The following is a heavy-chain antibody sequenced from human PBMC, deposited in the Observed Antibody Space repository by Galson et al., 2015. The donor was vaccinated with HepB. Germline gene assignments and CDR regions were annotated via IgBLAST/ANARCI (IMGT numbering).Heavy chain of an antibody. Sequence: SVKVSCKASGGTFSSYGISWVRQAPGQGLEWMGGIIPTFGIANYAQKFQGSVTIDADESTSTAYMVLGSLRSEDTAVYYCVRDNMGRIAAAVPNWVDPWGQGTLITVSS. CDR2: IIPTFGIA. V-gene: IGHV1-69*13. J-gene: IGHJ5*02. CDR1: GGTFSSYG. D-gene: IGHD6-13*01. CDR3: VRDNMGRIAAAVPNWVDP.